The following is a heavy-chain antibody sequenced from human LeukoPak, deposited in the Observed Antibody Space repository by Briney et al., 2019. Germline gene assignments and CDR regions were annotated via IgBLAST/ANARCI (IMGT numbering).Heavy chain of an antibody. D-gene: IGHD3-10*01. V-gene: IGHV4-61*02. CDR2: IYTSGST. CDR3: ARALTYYGSGSYFFDY. J-gene: IGHJ4*02. Sequence: SETLSLTCTVSGGSISSGSYYWSWIRQPAGKGLEWIGRIYTSGSTNYNPSLKSRVTISVDTSKNQFSLKLSSVTAADTAVYYCARALTYYGSGSYFFDYWGQGTLVTVSS. CDR1: GGSISSGSYY.